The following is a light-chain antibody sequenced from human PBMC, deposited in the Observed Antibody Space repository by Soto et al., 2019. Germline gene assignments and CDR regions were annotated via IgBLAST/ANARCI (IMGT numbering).Light chain of an antibody. CDR1: QSVSSN. CDR2: GAS. CDR3: QQYNNWPPA. J-gene: IGKJ1*01. V-gene: IGKV3-15*01. Sequence: IGMTQYQATLSVSPGERATLSCRASQSVSSNLAWYQQKPGQAPRLLIYGASTRATGIPARFSGSGSGTEFTLTISSLQSEDFAVYYCQQYNNWPPAFGQGTKVAIK.